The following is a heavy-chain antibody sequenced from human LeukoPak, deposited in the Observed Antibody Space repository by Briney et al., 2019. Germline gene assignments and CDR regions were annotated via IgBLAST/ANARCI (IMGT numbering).Heavy chain of an antibody. V-gene: IGHV3-30*03. D-gene: IGHD3-22*01. J-gene: IGHJ4*02. CDR2: ISYDGSNK. CDR1: GFTFSSYG. CDR3: ARAATQYYYDSSGYSGRIHYFDY. Sequence: GGSLRLSCAASGFTFSSYGMHWVRQAPGKGLEWVAVISYDGSNKYYADSVKGRFTISRDNSKNSLYLQMNSLRAEDTAVYYCARAATQYYYDSSGYSGRIHYFDYWGQGTLVTVSS.